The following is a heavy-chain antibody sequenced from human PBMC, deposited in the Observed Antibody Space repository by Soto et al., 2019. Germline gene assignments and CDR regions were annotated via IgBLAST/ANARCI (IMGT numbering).Heavy chain of an antibody. D-gene: IGHD6-25*01. CDR2: MYKTGST. CDR3: ARPHGGSSGWDNWFDP. V-gene: IGHV4-59*01. CDR1: GGSISGYY. J-gene: IGHJ5*02. Sequence: PSETLSLTCTVSGGSISGYYWSWIRQPPGKGLEWIGYMYKTGSTNYNPSLKSRVTISVDTSKNQFSLKLSSVTAADTAVYYCARPHGGSSGWDNWFDPWGQGTLVTVSS.